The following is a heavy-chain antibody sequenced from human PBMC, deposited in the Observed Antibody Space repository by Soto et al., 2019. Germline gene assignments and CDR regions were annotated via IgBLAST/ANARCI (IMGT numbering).Heavy chain of an antibody. CDR3: ARDSYNFDD. J-gene: IGHJ4*02. CDR2: IYYSGST. Sequence: SVTLSLTCTVSGGSIRSYYWSWIRQPPGKGLEWIGYIYYSGSTDYNPSLKSRVTISVDTSKNQFSLKLRSVTAADTAVYYCARDSYNFDDWGQGILVTVSA. V-gene: IGHV4-59*01. CDR1: GGSIRSYY. D-gene: IGHD5-18*01.